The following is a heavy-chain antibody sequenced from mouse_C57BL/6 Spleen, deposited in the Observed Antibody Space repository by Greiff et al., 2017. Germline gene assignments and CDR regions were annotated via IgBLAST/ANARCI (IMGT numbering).Heavy chain of an antibody. D-gene: IGHD1-1*01. CDR3: ATGYYYGSSYGY. J-gene: IGHJ2*01. V-gene: IGHV1-19*01. CDR2: INPYNGGT. CDR1: GYTFTDYY. Sequence: VHVKQSGPVLVKPGASVKMSCKASGYTFTDYYMNWVKQSHGKSLEWIGVINPYNGGTSYNQKFKGKATLTVDKSSSTAYMELNSLTSEDSAVYYCATGYYYGSSYGYWGQGTTLTVSS.